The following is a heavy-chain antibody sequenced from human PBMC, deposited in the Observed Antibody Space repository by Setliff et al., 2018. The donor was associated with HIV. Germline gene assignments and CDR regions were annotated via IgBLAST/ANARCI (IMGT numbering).Heavy chain of an antibody. V-gene: IGHV1-18*01. CDR2: ISAYNGNT. CDR1: GYTFINYG. CDR3: ARDPPSSNPTLQYAFDL. D-gene: IGHD4-4*01. Sequence: ASVKVSCKASGYTFINYGISWVRQAPGQGLEWMGWISAYNGNTNYAQQLQGRVTMTTDTPTSTAFMELRSLTSDDTAVYFCARDPPSSNPTLQYAFDLWGQGTMVTVSS. J-gene: IGHJ3*01.